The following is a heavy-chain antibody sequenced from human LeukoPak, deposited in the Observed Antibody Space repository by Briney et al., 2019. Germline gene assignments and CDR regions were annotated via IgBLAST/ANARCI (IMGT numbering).Heavy chain of an antibody. J-gene: IGHJ4*02. CDR2: ISGSGGST. Sequence: GGSLRLSCAASGFTFSSYAMSWVRQAPGQGLEWVSAISGSGGSTYYADSVKGRFTISRDNSKNTLYLQMNSLRAEDTAVYYCARSGEATDPFDYWGQGTLVTVSS. D-gene: IGHD1-26*01. V-gene: IGHV3-23*01. CDR1: GFTFSSYA. CDR3: ARSGEATDPFDY.